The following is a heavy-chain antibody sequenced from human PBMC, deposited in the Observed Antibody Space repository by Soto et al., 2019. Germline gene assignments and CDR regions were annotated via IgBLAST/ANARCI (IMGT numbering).Heavy chain of an antibody. CDR1: GGSISSYY. CDR3: ARAPWFGEQAKPGAFDI. D-gene: IGHD3-10*01. V-gene: IGHV4-59*01. CDR2: IYSSGST. J-gene: IGHJ3*02. Sequence: TSETLSLTCTVSGGSISSYYWSWIRQPPGKGLEWIGYIYSSGSTKYNPSLKSRVTISVDTSKNQFSLKLSSVTAADTAVYYCARAPWFGEQAKPGAFDILGHGTMVTVSS.